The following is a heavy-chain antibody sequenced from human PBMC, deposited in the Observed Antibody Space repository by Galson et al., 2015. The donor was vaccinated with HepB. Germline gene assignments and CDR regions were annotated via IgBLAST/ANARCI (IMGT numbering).Heavy chain of an antibody. V-gene: IGHV3-23*01. D-gene: IGHD5-12*01. J-gene: IGHJ4*02. CDR3: AKAEWLRLPFDY. CDR2: ISGSGGST. Sequence: SLRLSCAASGFTFSRYAMSWVRQAPGKGLEWVSAISGSGGSTYYADSVKGRFTISRDNSKNTLYLQMNSLRAEDTAVYYCAKAEWLRLPFDYWGQGTLVTVSS. CDR1: GFTFSRYA.